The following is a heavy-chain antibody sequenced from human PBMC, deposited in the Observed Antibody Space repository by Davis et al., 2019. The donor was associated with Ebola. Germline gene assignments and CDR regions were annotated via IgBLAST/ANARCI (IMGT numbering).Heavy chain of an antibody. V-gene: IGHV4-39*02. Sequence: MPSETLSLTCTVSGGSFTSSRYYWGWIRQPPGKGLEWIGSIFYSGNTYYNPSLKSRVTMSVDTPKNQFSLRLSSVTAADTAVYYCARDAQWLSPWGQGTLVTVSS. CDR2: IFYSGNT. J-gene: IGHJ5*02. D-gene: IGHD6-19*01. CDR3: ARDAQWLSP. CDR1: GGSFTSSRYY.